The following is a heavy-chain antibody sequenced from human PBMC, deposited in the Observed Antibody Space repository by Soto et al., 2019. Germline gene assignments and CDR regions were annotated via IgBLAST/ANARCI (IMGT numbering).Heavy chain of an antibody. CDR3: ARVVRFFGGHAGY. J-gene: IGHJ4*02. Sequence: QVLLVQSGADVKKPGASVKVSCKTSGYTFTEFDINWVRQAPGQGLEWMGWMNTNTGNTGYAQKFQGRVTMTRDTSISTDYMELRRRRSEDTAVNYCARVVRFFGGHAGYWGQGTLVTVSS. V-gene: IGHV1-8*01. CDR2: MNTNTGNT. D-gene: IGHD3-3*01. CDR1: GYTFTEFD.